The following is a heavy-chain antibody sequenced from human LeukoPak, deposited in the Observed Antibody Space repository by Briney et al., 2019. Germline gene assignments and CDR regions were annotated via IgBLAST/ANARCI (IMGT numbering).Heavy chain of an antibody. CDR3: ARDGYSGADAL. CDR1: GGSISIYY. D-gene: IGHD5-12*01. Sequence: SETLSLPCTVSGGSISIYYWSWIREPAGNGLEWIGYIYHSGSTNYNPSLKSRVTISVDTSQNQFYLKLSSVTAADTAVYYCARDGYSGADALWGQGTLVTVSS. CDR2: IYHSGST. V-gene: IGHV4-59*01. J-gene: IGHJ4*02.